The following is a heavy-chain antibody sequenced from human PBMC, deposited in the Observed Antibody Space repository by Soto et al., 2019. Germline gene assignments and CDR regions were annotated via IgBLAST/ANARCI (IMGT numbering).Heavy chain of an antibody. CDR1: GDSFSSYA. V-gene: IGHV1-69*01. CDR2: IIPIFETA. J-gene: IGHJ4*02. D-gene: IGHD6-13*01. CDR3: AASDSSSWQHDY. Sequence: QVQLVQSGAEMKKPGSSVKVSCKVSGDSFSSYAISWVRQAPGEGLEWVGGIIPIFETANYAQNFQGRVTITAGESTTTAYLEVTRLRPPDTAVFYCAASDSSSWQHDYWGQGTLITVSS.